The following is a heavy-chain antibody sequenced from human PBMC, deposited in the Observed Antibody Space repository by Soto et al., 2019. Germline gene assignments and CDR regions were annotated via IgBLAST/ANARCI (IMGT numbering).Heavy chain of an antibody. D-gene: IGHD2-2*01. CDR2: ISAYNGNT. CDR3: ARVNGYCISPRGFVVRSYTVDV. V-gene: IGHV1-18*01. J-gene: IGHJ6*02. CDR1: GYTFSSYG. Sequence: ASVKVSCKASGYTFSSYGISWVRQAPGQGLEWMGWISAYNGNTNYAQKLQGRVTMTTDTSTSTAYMELRSLRSDDTAVYYCARVNGYCISPRGFVVRSYTVDVWGQGTTDTVSS.